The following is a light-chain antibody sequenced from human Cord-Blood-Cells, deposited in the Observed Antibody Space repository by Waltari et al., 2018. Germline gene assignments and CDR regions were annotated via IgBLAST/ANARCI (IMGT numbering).Light chain of an antibody. CDR2: EVS. CDR3: SSYTSSSTPYV. J-gene: IGLJ1*01. Sequence: QSALTQPASVSGSPGQSITISCTGTSNDVGGYNYVSWYQQQPGKAPKLMIYEVSNRPSGVSNRFSGSKSGNTASLTISGLQAEDEADYYCSSYTSSSTPYVFGTGTKVTVL. V-gene: IGLV2-14*01. CDR1: SNDVGGYNY.